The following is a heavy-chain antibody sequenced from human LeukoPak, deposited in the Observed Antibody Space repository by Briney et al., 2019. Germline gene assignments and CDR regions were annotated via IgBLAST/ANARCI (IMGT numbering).Heavy chain of an antibody. Sequence: PGGSLKLSCAASGFTFSIYAMSRVRQAPGKGLEWVSAISGSGGSTYYADSVKGRFTISRDNSKNTLYLQMNSLRAEDTAVYYCAKVKLGASYLPYWGQGTLVTVSS. CDR2: ISGSGGST. J-gene: IGHJ4*02. V-gene: IGHV3-23*01. D-gene: IGHD1-26*01. CDR1: GFTFSIYA. CDR3: AKVKLGASYLPY.